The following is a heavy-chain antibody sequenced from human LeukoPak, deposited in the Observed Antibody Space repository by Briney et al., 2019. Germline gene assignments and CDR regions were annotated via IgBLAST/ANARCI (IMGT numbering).Heavy chain of an antibody. CDR3: AKNRMTDGLF. Sequence: PGGSLRLSCAASGFTFSSYWMSWARQAQGRGLEWVANIKQDGSEKYYVDSVKGRFTISRDNAKNSLYLQMNSLRAEDTAVYYCAKNRMTDGLFWGQGTLVTVSS. D-gene: IGHD3-9*01. CDR2: IKQDGSEK. V-gene: IGHV3-7*01. J-gene: IGHJ4*02. CDR1: GFTFSSYW.